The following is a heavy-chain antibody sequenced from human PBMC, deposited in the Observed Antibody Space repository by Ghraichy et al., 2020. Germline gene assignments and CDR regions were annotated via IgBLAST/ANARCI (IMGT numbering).Heavy chain of an antibody. CDR2: IGGSDGST. CDR3: AKDGSGSGWPESDY. D-gene: IGHD6-19*01. V-gene: IGHV3-23*01. Sequence: GGSLRHSCAASGFAFGYYAMSWVRQAPGKGLEWVSSIGGSDGSTYYADSVKGRFTISRDTSKNTLFLQMNSLKAEDTAVYYCAKDGSGSGWPESDYWGQGTLVTVSS. CDR1: GFAFGYYA. J-gene: IGHJ4*02.